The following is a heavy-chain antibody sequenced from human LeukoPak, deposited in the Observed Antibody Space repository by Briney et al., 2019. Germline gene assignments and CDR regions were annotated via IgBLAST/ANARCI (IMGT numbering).Heavy chain of an antibody. CDR3: ARSLVVDPLRMAYNWFDP. CDR2: IIPIFGTA. D-gene: IGHD3-22*01. Sequence: SVKVSCKXSGGTFSSYAISWVRQAPGQGLEWMGGIIPIFGTANYAQKFQGRVTITADESTSTAYMELSSLRSEDTAVYYCARSLVVDPLRMAYNWFDPRGQGTLVTVSS. J-gene: IGHJ5*02. V-gene: IGHV1-69*13. CDR1: GGTFSSYA.